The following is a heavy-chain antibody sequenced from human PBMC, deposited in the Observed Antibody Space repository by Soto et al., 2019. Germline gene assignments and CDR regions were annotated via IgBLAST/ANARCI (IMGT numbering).Heavy chain of an antibody. J-gene: IGHJ4*02. CDR3: ARADCSSTSCQNDY. CDR1: GFTVSSNY. CDR2: IYSGGST. D-gene: IGHD2-2*01. Sequence: PGGSLRLSCAASGFTVSSNYMSWVRQAPGKGLEWVSVIYSGGSTYYADSVKGRFTISRDNSKNTLYLQMNSLRAEDTAVYYCARADCSSTSCQNDYWGQGTLVTVSS. V-gene: IGHV3-53*01.